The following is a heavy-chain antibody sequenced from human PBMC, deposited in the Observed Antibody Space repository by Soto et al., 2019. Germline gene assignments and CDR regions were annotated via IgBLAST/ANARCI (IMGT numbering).Heavy chain of an antibody. CDR1: GGSVSSNSAA. Sequence: PSPTLPITGAISGGSVSSNSAALNLIKKSPSRGLEWLGRTYYRSKWYNDYAVSVKSRITINPDTSKNQFSLQLNSVTPEDTAVYYCARDGYCSSTSCYPYYYYGMDVWGQGTTVTVS. CDR3: ARDGYCSSTSCYPYYYYGMDV. D-gene: IGHD2-2*03. J-gene: IGHJ6*02. V-gene: IGHV6-1*01. CDR2: TYYRSKWYN.